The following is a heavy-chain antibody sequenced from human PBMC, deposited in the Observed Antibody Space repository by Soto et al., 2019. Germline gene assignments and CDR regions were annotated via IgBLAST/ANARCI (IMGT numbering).Heavy chain of an antibody. CDR1: GGSISSYY. D-gene: IGHD5-18*01. V-gene: IGHV4-59*08. CDR3: ARQARYSYGYEVFGGVYFDY. J-gene: IGHJ4*02. CDR2: IYYSGST. Sequence: PSETLSLTCTVSGGSISSYYWSWIRQPPGKGLEWIGYIYYSGSTNYNPSLKSRVTISVDTSKNQFSLKLSSVTAADTAVYYCARQARYSYGYEVFGGVYFDYWGQGTLVTVSS.